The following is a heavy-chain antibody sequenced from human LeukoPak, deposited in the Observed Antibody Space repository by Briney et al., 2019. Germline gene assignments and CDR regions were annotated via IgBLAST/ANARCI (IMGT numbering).Heavy chain of an antibody. CDR3: AILYGGNSYGMDV. J-gene: IGHJ6*02. Sequence: GESLKISCKGSGYSINNYRIGWVRQMPGKGLEWMGIIYPADSDIRYSPSFQGQVTISADKSISTAYLQWSSLKASDTAMYYCAILYGGNSYGMDVWGQGTTVTVSS. CDR1: GYSINNYR. D-gene: IGHD4-23*01. V-gene: IGHV5-51*01. CDR2: IYPADSDI.